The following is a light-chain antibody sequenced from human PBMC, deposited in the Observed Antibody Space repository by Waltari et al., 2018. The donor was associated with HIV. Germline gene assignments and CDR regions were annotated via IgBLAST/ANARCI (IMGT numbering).Light chain of an antibody. CDR3: QSYDSSLNTWV. CDR1: TSNTGAGYD. V-gene: IGLV1-40*01. Sequence: QSVLTQPPSVSGAPGQRVTISCTGSTSNTGAGYDVNWYQHLPGTAPKLLNYSNHNRPSGVADRFSGSKSGTSASLAITGLQAEDEADYYCQSYDSSLNTWVFGGGTKLTVL. J-gene: IGLJ3*02. CDR2: SNH.